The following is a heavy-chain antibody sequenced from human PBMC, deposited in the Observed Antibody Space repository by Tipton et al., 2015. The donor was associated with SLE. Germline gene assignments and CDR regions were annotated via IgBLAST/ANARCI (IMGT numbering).Heavy chain of an antibody. CDR2: IYHTGST. J-gene: IGHJ4*02. CDR3: ARGVSFDS. V-gene: IGHV4-4*02. CDR1: GGSISSRNW. Sequence: TLSLTCAVSGGSISSRNWWSWVRQPPGKGLEWIGYIYHTGSTIYNPSFKSPATISVDMSKNQFSLSLSSVTAADTAVYYCARGVSFDSWGPGTLVTVSS.